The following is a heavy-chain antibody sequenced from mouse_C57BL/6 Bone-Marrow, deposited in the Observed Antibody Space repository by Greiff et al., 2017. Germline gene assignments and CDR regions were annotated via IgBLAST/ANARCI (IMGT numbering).Heavy chain of an antibody. V-gene: IGHV5-17*02. CDR3: ARSNWDY. J-gene: IGHJ2*01. CDR1: GFTFSSFG. CDR2: ISSGSSTI. Sequence: EVQGVESGGGLVQPGGSRKLSCAASGFTFSSFGMHWVRQAPEKGLEWVAYISSGSSTIDYADTVKGRFTISRDNPKNTLFLQMTSLRSEDTAMYYCARSNWDYWGQGTTLTVSS. D-gene: IGHD4-1*01.